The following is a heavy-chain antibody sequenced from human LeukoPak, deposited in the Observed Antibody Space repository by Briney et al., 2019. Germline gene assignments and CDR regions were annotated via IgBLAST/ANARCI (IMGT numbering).Heavy chain of an antibody. Sequence: GASVKVSCKASGYTFTSYYMHWVRQAPGQGLEWMGWINPNSGGTNYAQKFQGRVTMTRDTSISTAYMELSRLRSDDTAVYYCAREVPGATLFDYWGQGTLVTVSS. CDR3: AREVPGATLFDY. V-gene: IGHV1-2*02. J-gene: IGHJ4*02. CDR1: GYTFTSYY. D-gene: IGHD1-26*01. CDR2: INPNSGGT.